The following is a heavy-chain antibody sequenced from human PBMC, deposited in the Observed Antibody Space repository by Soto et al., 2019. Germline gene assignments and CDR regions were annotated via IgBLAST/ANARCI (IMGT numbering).Heavy chain of an antibody. CDR1: GYTFISYD. D-gene: IGHD5-12*01. J-gene: IGHJ4*02. CDR3: ARGYGYRFVF. Sequence: QVQLVQSGAEVKKPGASVKVSCKASGYTFISYDINWVRQATGQGLEWMGWMNPNTGDTGYAQKFQGRVTMTRHTSIYTANMEFSSLRSDDTAVYFCARGYGYRFVFGGQGTRVTGSS. CDR2: MNPNTGDT. V-gene: IGHV1-8*01.